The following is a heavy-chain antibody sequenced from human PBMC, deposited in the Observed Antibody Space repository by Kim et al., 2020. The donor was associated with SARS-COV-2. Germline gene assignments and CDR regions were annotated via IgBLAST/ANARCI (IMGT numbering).Heavy chain of an antibody. CDR1: GGSISSGGYY. J-gene: IGHJ4*02. CDR2: IYYSGST. Sequence: SETLSLTCTVSGGSISSGGYYWSWIRQHPGKGLEWIGYIYYSGSTYYNPSLKSRVTISVDTSKNQFSLKLSSVTAADTAVYYCARSPFEHGGNSDFDYWGQGNLVTVSS. D-gene: IGHD2-21*02. V-gene: IGHV4-31*03. CDR3: ARSPFEHGGNSDFDY.